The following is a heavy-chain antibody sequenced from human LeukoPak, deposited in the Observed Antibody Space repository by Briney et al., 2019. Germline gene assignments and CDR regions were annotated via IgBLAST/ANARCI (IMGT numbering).Heavy chain of an antibody. J-gene: IGHJ5*02. D-gene: IGHD3-22*01. V-gene: IGHV4-34*01. Sequence: PSETLSLTCAVYGGSFSGYYWSWIHQPPGKGLEWIGEINHSGSTNYNPSLKSRVTISIDTSKNQFSLKLSSVTAADTGVYYCASMSNLYSSLSAWGQGTLVTVSS. CDR3: ASMSNLYSSLSA. CDR2: INHSGST. CDR1: GGSFSGYY.